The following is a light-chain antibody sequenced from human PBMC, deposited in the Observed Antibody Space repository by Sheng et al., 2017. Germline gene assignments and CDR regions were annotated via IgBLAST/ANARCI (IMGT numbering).Light chain of an antibody. CDR3: QQSNNWPPWT. V-gene: IGKV3-15*01. CDR1: QSVSSN. Sequence: EIVMTQSPATLSVSPGERATLSCRASQSVSSNLTWYQQKPGQAPRLLIYDASTRATGIPARFRGSGSGTEFTLTISSLQSEDFAIYYCQQSNNWPPWTFGQGTKVEI. CDR2: DAS. J-gene: IGKJ1*01.